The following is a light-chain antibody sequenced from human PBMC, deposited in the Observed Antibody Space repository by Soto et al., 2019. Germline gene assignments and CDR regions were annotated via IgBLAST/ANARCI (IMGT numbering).Light chain of an antibody. CDR3: SSYTSRTTVV. V-gene: IGLV2-14*01. CDR2: DVS. CDR1: SSDVGDYKY. Sequence: QSALTQAASVSGSPGQSITISCTGPSSDVGDYKYVSWYQQHPGKAPKLMIYDVSSRPSGVSNRFSGSKSGNTASLTISGLQAEDEADYYCSSYTSRTTVVFGGGTKLTVL. J-gene: IGLJ2*01.